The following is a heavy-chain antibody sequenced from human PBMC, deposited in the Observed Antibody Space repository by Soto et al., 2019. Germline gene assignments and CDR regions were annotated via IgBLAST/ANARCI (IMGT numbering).Heavy chain of an antibody. Sequence: QVTLKESGPVLVKPTETLTLTCTVSGLSLSNGRLGVSWIRQPPGKALEWLAHIFSNDDKSYSTSLKSRLTISKDTSRNQVVLTMTNMDPVNSATYYCELIKDCSRTDCYFASFDPWGQGTLVTVSS. CDR2: IFSNDDK. V-gene: IGHV2-26*01. CDR3: ELIKDCSRTDCYFASFDP. D-gene: IGHD2-2*01. CDR1: GLSLSNGRLG. J-gene: IGHJ5*02.